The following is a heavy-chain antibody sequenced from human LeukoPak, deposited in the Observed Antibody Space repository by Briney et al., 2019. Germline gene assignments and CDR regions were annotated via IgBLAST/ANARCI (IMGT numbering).Heavy chain of an antibody. CDR1: GFTFTNYA. J-gene: IGHJ4*02. D-gene: IGHD3-10*01. CDR2: ISGSGART. CDR3: AKEQTSSGFFDY. Sequence: GRSLRLSCAASGFTFTNYAMSWVRQAPGKGLEWVSAISGSGARTYYAASVKGRFTVSRDNSKNTVYLQMNSLRAEDRAVYYCAKEQTSSGFFDYWGQGTLVTVSS. V-gene: IGHV3-23*01.